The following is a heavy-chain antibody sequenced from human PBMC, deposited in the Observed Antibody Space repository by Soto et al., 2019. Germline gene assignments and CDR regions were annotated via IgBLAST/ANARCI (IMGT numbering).Heavy chain of an antibody. CDR3: ARDLFGGPKGVWFDP. V-gene: IGHV3-7*01. CDR1: GFTFSRYW. J-gene: IGHJ5*02. D-gene: IGHD3-16*01. CDR2: INQDGSGK. Sequence: GGSLRLSCAASGFTFSRYWMSWVRQAPGKGLEWVANINQDGSGKYYVGSVKGRFTISRDNAKNSLYLQMNSVRAEDTAIYYCARDLFGGPKGVWFDPWGQGTLVTVSS.